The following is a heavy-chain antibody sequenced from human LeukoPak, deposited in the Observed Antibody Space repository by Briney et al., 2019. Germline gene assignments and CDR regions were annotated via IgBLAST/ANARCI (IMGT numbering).Heavy chain of an antibody. J-gene: IGHJ4*02. D-gene: IGHD3-9*01. CDR3: ARLKIDGTHFDY. CDR2: IYVGGSA. V-gene: IGHV3-53*01. CDR1: GFTFSSYA. Sequence: GGSLRLSCAASGFTFSSYAMSWVRQAPGKGLEWVSVIYVGGSAYYADSVKGRFTISGDSSKNTLYLQMNSLRAEDTAVYYCARLKIDGTHFDYWGQGTLVTVSS.